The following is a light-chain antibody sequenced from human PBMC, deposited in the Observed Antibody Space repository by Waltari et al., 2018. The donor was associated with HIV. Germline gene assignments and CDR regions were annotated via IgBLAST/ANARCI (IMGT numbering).Light chain of an antibody. V-gene: IGLV2-11*01. J-gene: IGLJ1*01. Sequence: QSALTQPRSVSGSPGQSVTISCTGTSSDVGASTYVAWYHQHPGKAPKFLIFDVSKRPSGVPDRFSGSKSGNTASLTISGLQAEDEAEYYCCSYGGSDTLYVFGTGTKVTVL. CDR3: CSYGGSDTLYV. CDR2: DVS. CDR1: SSDVGASTY.